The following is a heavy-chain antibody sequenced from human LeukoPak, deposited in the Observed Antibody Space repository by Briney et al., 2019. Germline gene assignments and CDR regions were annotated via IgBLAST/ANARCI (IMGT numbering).Heavy chain of an antibody. CDR3: ARDRSARHYYDTSAYHGAAEY. Sequence: ASVKVSCKASGYTFTNYGITWVRQAPRQGLEWMGWISAYNGYTKYTQKVQGRVTMTTDTSTYTAYMELRSLRSDDTAVYYCARDRSARHYYDTSAYHGAAEYWGQGTLITASS. D-gene: IGHD3-22*01. V-gene: IGHV1-18*01. CDR2: ISAYNGYT. J-gene: IGHJ4*02. CDR1: GYTFTNYG.